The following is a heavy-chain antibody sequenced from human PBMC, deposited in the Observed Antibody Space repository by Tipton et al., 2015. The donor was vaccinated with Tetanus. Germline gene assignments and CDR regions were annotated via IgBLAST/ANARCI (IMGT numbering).Heavy chain of an antibody. CDR2: VFQSGRP. D-gene: IGHD3-10*01. J-gene: IGHJ5*02. CDR1: GGSIDNNNYH. V-gene: IGHV4-39*01. CDR3: ARHLYGYWFDP. Sequence: TLSLTCSVSGGSIDNNNYHWGWIRQRPGKGLEWIGTVFQSGRPTLNPSFKSRVTMSVDTSKNQFSLRLASVNDADTAVYYCARHLYGYWFDPWGQGTLVTVSS.